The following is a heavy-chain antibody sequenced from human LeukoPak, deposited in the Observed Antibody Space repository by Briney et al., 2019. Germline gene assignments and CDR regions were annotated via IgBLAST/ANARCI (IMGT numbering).Heavy chain of an antibody. CDR1: GDNFSRTG. CDR2: IIPILDIT. Sequence: SVKVSCKASGDNFSRTGITWVRQAPGQGLEWMGRIIPILDITEYTQNFQGRVTITADKSTSTVYMDLSSLRPEDTAVYYCAKIYDSDGYYFEYFQHWGQGTLVTVSS. D-gene: IGHD3-22*01. J-gene: IGHJ1*01. V-gene: IGHV1-69*04. CDR3: AKIYDSDGYYFEYFQH.